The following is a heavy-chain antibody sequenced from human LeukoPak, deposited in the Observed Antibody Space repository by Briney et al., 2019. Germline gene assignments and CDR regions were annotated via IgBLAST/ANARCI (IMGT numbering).Heavy chain of an antibody. Sequence: PSETLSLTCTVSGYSISSGFFWGWIRQPPGKGLEWIGSIYNSGSTYYNPSLRSRVTISVDTSKNQFSLKLTSVTAADTAMYYCARVDYGSGSYSLFDPWGQGTLVTVSS. V-gene: IGHV4-38-2*02. CDR2: IYNSGST. CDR1: GYSISSGFF. D-gene: IGHD3-10*01. J-gene: IGHJ5*02. CDR3: ARVDYGSGSYSLFDP.